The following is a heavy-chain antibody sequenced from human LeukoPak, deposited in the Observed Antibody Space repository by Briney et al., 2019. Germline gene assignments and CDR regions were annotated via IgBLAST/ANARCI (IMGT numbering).Heavy chain of an antibody. D-gene: IGHD3-10*01. CDR2: IKQDGSEK. CDR1: GFTFSSYW. Sequence: PGGSLRLSCAASGFTFSSYWMSWVRQAPGKGLEWVANIKQDGSEKYYVDSVKGRFTISRDNSKNTLYLQMNSLRAEDTAVYYCARDFGRYYGSGIHLFDYWGQGTLVTVSS. CDR3: ARDFGRYYGSGIHLFDY. J-gene: IGHJ4*02. V-gene: IGHV3-7*01.